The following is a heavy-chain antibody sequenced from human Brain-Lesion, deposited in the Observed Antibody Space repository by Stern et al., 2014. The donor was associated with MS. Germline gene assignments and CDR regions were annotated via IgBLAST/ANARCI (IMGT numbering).Heavy chain of an antibody. V-gene: IGHV1-58*03. J-gene: IGHJ4*02. CDR2: IVVGTGKA. Sequence: QLEESGPEMKKPGTSVNVSCKASGFTFTSSTVQWVRQARGQLLEWIGWIVVGTGKANHPQKFQGRVTISRDLSTDTAYMELSSLRSDDTAIYYCAAVSTWGPWGQGTPVTVSS. CDR3: AAVSTWGP. D-gene: IGHD3-16*01. CDR1: GFTFTSST.